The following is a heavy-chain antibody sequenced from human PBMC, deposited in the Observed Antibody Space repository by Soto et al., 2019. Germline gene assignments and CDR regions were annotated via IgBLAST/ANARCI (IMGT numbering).Heavy chain of an antibody. V-gene: IGHV1-18*01. CDR2: ITTDKGKT. J-gene: IGHJ4*02. CDR1: GYTFTSYG. CDR3: ATRSPAFDY. Sequence: ASVKVSCKTSGYTFTSYGISWVRQASGQGLEWMGWITTDKGKTTYAQKFQGRVTMTRDTSTSTAYMELRSLRSDDTAVYYCATRSPAFDYWGQGTLVTVSS.